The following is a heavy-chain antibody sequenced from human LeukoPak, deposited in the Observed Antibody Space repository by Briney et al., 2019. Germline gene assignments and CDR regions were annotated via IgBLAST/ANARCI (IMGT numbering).Heavy chain of an antibody. J-gene: IGHJ6*03. Sequence: GGSLRLSCAASGFTFDDYGMSWVRQAPGKGLEWVSGINWNGGSTGYADSVEGRFTISRDNAKNSLYLQMNSLRAEDTALYYCARGPYGSGSYYSYYYYMDVWGKGTTVTVSS. D-gene: IGHD3-10*01. CDR2: INWNGGST. CDR3: ARGPYGSGSYYSYYYYMDV. V-gene: IGHV3-20*04. CDR1: GFTFDDYG.